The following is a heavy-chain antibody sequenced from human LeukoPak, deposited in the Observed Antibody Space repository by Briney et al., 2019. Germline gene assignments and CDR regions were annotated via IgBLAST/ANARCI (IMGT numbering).Heavy chain of an antibody. CDR3: ARARASGRSGFDS. CDR2: ISSSSSTI. D-gene: IGHD2-15*01. V-gene: IGHV3-48*02. J-gene: IGHJ4*02. Sequence: GGSLRLSCVASGLTVSSYSMNWVRQAPGKGLEWVSYISSSSSTIYYADSVKGRFTISRDNAKNSLDLQMNSLRDEDTAVYYCARARASGRSGFDSWGQGTLVTVSS. CDR1: GLTVSSYS.